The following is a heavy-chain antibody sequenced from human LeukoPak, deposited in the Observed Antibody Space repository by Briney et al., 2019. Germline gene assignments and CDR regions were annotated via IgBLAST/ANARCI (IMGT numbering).Heavy chain of an antibody. CDR2: IYSGDGT. J-gene: IGHJ4*02. CDR1: GITVSGNY. Sequence: GGSLRLSCAASGITVSGNYMSWVRQAPGKGLEWVSVIYSGDGTNNADSVKGRFTISRDNSKNTLYLQLNSLRAEDTAVYYCARHTSGVADYWGQGTLVTVSS. V-gene: IGHV3-66*04. D-gene: IGHD3-10*01. CDR3: ARHTSGVADY.